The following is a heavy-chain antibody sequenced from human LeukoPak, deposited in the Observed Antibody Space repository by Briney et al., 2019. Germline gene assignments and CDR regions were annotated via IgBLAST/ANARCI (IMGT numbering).Heavy chain of an antibody. V-gene: IGHV3-66*01. CDR3: ASLRDGPKNNDY. CDR1: GFTFSSYA. J-gene: IGHJ4*02. CDR2: IYSGGST. Sequence: PGGFLRLSCAASGFTFSSYAMSWVRQAPGKGLEWVSVIYSGGSTYYADSVKGRFTISRDNSKNTLYLQMNSLRAEDTAVYYCASLRDGPKNNDYWGQGTLVTVSS.